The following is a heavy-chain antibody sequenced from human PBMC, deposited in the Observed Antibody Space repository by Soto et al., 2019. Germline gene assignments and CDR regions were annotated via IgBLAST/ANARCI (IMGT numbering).Heavy chain of an antibody. CDR2: IDWDDDK. Sequence: SGPTLVNPTQTLTLTCTFSGFSLGTSGMCVSWIRQPPGKALEWLALIDWDDDKYYSTSLKTRLTISKDTSKNQVVLTMTNMDPVDTATYYCARIRGAAGGNYYYGMDVWGQGTTVTVSS. D-gene: IGHD1-26*01. J-gene: IGHJ6*02. CDR3: ARIRGAAGGNYYYGMDV. CDR1: GFSLGTSGMC. V-gene: IGHV2-70*01.